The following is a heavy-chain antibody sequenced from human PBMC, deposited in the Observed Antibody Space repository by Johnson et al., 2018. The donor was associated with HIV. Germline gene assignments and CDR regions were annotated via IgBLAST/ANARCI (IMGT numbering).Heavy chain of an antibody. CDR2: IYRAGST. CDR3: ARDVKVCAFDI. D-gene: IGHD3-16*01. CDR1: GFTFDDYG. J-gene: IGHJ3*02. V-gene: IGHV3-66*01. Sequence: VQLVESGGGVERPGGSLRLSCAASGFTFDDYGMSWIRQAPGQGLEWVSVIYRAGSTYYADSVKDRFTISRDISKNTIYLQMNSLRAEDTAMYYCARDVKVCAFDIWGQGTMVTVSS.